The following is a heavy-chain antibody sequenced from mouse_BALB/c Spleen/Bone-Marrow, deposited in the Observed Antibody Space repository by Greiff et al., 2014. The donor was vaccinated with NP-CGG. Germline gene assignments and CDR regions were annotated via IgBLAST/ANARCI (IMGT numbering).Heavy chain of an antibody. Sequence: EVQLVESGAELVKPGASVKLSCTASGFNIKDTYMHWVKQRPEQGLEWIGRIDPANGNTKYDPKFQGKATITADTSSNTAYLQLSSLTSEDTAVNYCARYYYGYYFDYWGQGTTLTVSS. V-gene: IGHV14-3*02. CDR2: IDPANGNT. D-gene: IGHD1-2*01. CDR3: ARYYYGYYFDY. J-gene: IGHJ2*01. CDR1: GFNIKDTY.